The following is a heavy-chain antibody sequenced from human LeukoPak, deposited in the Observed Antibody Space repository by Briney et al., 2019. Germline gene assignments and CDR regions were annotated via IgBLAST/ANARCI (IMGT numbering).Heavy chain of an antibody. J-gene: IGHJ6*02. Sequence: ASVKVSCKASGYTFSTYGISWVRQAPGQGLEWMGWISAYNGNTNYAQKLQGRVTMTTDTSTSTAYMDLRSLRSDDTAVYYCARDRGQLWLVPVYYYGMDVWGQGTTVTVSS. V-gene: IGHV1-18*01. CDR1: GYTFSTYG. D-gene: IGHD5-18*01. CDR3: ARDRGQLWLVPVYYYGMDV. CDR2: ISAYNGNT.